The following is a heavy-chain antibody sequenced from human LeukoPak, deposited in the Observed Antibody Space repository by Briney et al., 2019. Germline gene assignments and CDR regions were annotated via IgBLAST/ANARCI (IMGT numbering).Heavy chain of an antibody. CDR1: VYTFTSYY. V-gene: IGHV1-46*01. D-gene: IGHD1-1*01. CDR3: ARSRRWNDDGPYAFDI. Sequence: ASVKVSCKASVYTFTSYYMHWVRQAPGQGLEWMGIINPSGGSTSYAQKFQGRVTMTRDTSTSTVYMELSSLRSEDTAVYYCARSRRWNDDGPYAFDIWGQGTMVTVSS. J-gene: IGHJ3*02. CDR2: INPSGGST.